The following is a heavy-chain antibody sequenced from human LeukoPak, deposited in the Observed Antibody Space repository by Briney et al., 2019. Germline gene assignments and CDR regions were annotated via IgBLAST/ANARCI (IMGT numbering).Heavy chain of an antibody. CDR2: ISAYNGNT. V-gene: IGHV1-18*04. D-gene: IGHD3-10*01. J-gene: IGHJ5*02. Sequence: ASMKVSCKASGYTFTSYGISWVRQAPGQGLEWMGWISAYNGNTNYAQKLQGRVTMTTDTSTSTAYMELRSLRSDDTAVYYCAREGGFGELYNWFDPWGQGTLVTVSS. CDR3: AREGGFGELYNWFDP. CDR1: GYTFTSYG.